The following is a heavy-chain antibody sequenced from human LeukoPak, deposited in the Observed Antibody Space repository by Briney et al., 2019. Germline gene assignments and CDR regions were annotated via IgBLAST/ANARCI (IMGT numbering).Heavy chain of an antibody. V-gene: IGHV1-46*01. Sequence: ASVKVSFKASGYTFTSYYMHWVRQAPGQGLEWMGIINPSGGSTSYAQKFQGRVTMTRDTSTSTVYMELSSLRSEDTAVYYCARDERAVAGPYYYYGMDVWGQGTTVTVSS. CDR1: GYTFTSYY. J-gene: IGHJ6*02. CDR3: ARDERAVAGPYYYYGMDV. CDR2: INPSGGST. D-gene: IGHD6-19*01.